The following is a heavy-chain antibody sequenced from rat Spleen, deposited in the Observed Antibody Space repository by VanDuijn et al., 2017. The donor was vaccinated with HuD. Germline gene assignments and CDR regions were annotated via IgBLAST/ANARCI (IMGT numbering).Heavy chain of an antibody. V-gene: IGHV5S14*01. CDR2: ISTGGGNT. J-gene: IGHJ2*01. D-gene: IGHD1-1*01. Sequence: EVQLVESGGGLVQPGRSLKLSCAASGFTFSNYGMAWVRQTPTKGLEWVASISTGGGNTYYRDSVKGRFTISRDNAKNTQYLQMDSLRSEDTARYDGARGGYYSGDGYFDYWGQGVMVTVSS. CDR3: ARGGYYSGDGYFDY. CDR1: GFTFSNYG.